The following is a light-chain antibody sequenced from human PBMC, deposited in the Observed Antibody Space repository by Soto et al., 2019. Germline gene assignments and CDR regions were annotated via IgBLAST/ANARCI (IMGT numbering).Light chain of an antibody. CDR2: GNN. J-gene: IGLJ2*01. Sequence: QSVLTQPPSVSGAPGQRVTISCTGSSSNIGAGYDVHWYQQLPGTAPKLLISGNNNRPSGVPDRFSGSKSGTSASLAITGLQAEDEADYYCQSYGSSLSGVVFGGGTKLTVL. CDR1: SSNIGAGYD. V-gene: IGLV1-40*01. CDR3: QSYGSSLSGVV.